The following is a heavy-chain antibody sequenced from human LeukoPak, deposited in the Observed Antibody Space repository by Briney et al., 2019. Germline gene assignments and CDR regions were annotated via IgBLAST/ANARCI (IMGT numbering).Heavy chain of an antibody. CDR1: GYTFTSYG. V-gene: IGHV1-18*01. J-gene: IGHJ4*02. CDR2: ISAYNGNT. CDR3: ARVDDLAAQWYFDY. Sequence: ASVKVSCKASGYTFTSYGISWVRQAPGQGLEWMGWISAYNGNTNYAQKLQGRVTMTTDTSTSTAYMELRSLRSDDTAVYYCARVDDLAAQWYFDYWGQGTLVTVSS. D-gene: IGHD6-6*01.